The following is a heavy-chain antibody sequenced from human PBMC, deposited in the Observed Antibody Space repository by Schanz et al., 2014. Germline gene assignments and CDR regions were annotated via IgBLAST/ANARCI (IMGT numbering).Heavy chain of an antibody. D-gene: IGHD3-10*01. Sequence: GQLVESGGGVVQPGKSLRLSCAASGFTFSSYAMSWVRQAPGMGLEWVSAINTGVNTYYADSVRGRFTMSRDNSKNTLYLQMNSLRAEDTAVYYCAKGRFGELSAFDIWGQGTMVTVSS. V-gene: IGHV3-23*04. CDR1: GFTFSSYA. CDR3: AKGRFGELSAFDI. CDR2: INTGVNT. J-gene: IGHJ3*02.